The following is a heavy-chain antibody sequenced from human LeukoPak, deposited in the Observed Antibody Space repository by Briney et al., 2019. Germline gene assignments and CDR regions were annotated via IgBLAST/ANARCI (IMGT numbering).Heavy chain of an antibody. Sequence: EESLRLSCAASGFTFSSYGMSWVRQAPGKGLEWVANIKQDGSEKYYVDSVKGRFTVSRDNAENSLYLQMSSLRAEDTAVYYCARLTQLARGRYWGQGTLVTVSS. CDR2: IKQDGSEK. CDR3: ARLTQLARGRY. J-gene: IGHJ4*02. CDR1: GFTFSSYG. V-gene: IGHV3-7*03. D-gene: IGHD6-6*01.